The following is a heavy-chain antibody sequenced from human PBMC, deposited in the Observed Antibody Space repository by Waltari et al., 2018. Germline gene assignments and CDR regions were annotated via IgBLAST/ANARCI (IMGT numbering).Heavy chain of an antibody. CDR3: AREVTKVELGRRLPHFFDS. Sequence: QVQLQESGPGLVKPSQTLSLTCTVSGDSIPRHSFYWTWVRQPAGKGLEWIGRFYSSEYINYNPSLKSRVTISRDTSKKQFFLKLTSVTAADTAFYYCAREVTKVELGRRLPHFFDSWGQGTLVTVSS. V-gene: IGHV4-61*02. D-gene: IGHD7-27*01. J-gene: IGHJ4*02. CDR2: FYSSEYI. CDR1: GDSIPRHSFY.